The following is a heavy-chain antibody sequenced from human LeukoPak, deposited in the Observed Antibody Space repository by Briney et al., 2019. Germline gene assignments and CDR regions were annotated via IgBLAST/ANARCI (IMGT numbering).Heavy chain of an antibody. D-gene: IGHD6-19*01. CDR1: GGSISSSSYY. J-gene: IGHJ4*02. V-gene: IGHV4-39*02. CDR3: ARDPSGIAVAVPDY. CDR2: IYYSGST. Sequence: SETLSLTCTVSGGSISSSSYYWGWIRQPPGKGLEWIGSIYYSGSTYYNPSLKSRVTISVDTSKNQFSLKLSSVTAADTAVYYCARDPSGIAVAVPDYWGQGTLVTVSS.